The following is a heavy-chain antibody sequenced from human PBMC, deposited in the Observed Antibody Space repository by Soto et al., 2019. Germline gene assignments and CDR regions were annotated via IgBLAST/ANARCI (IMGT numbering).Heavy chain of an antibody. Sequence: ASVKVSCKVSGYTLTELSMHWVRQAPGKGLEWMGGFNPKYGAAIYAQKFQGRVTITEDKSTNTAYMELSSLRSEDTAVYYCALSIVVVPAAISLYGMDVWGQGTTVTVSS. CDR2: FNPKYGAA. V-gene: IGHV1-24*01. CDR1: GYTLTELS. J-gene: IGHJ6*02. CDR3: ALSIVVVPAAISLYGMDV. D-gene: IGHD2-2*01.